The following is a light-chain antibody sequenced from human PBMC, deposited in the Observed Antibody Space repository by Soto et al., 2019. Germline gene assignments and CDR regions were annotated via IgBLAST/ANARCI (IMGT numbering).Light chain of an antibody. CDR1: QSVSSSY. CDR3: QQSGSSPWT. J-gene: IGKJ1*01. V-gene: IGKV3-20*01. CDR2: GAS. Sequence: ELVLTHSPGTLSLSPGERATLSGRGRQSVSSSYLPSYPPKPGQAPRLLIYGASSRATGIPDRFSGSASGTDFTLTLRRLEPEECAVYDGQQSGSSPWTAGPWTQVEIK.